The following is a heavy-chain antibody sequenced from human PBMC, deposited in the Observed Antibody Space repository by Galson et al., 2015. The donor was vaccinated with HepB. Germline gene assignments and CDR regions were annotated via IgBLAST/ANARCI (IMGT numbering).Heavy chain of an antibody. D-gene: IGHD2-2*01. CDR1: GYTFTGYY. V-gene: IGHV1-2*02. CDR2: INPNSGGT. Sequence: SVKVSCKASGYTFTGYYMHWVRQAPGQGLEWMGWINPNSGGTNYAQKFQGRVTMTRDTSISTAYMELSRLRSDDTAVYYCARVGVPAAISSRGWFDPWGQGTLVTISS. J-gene: IGHJ5*02. CDR3: ARVGVPAAISSRGWFDP.